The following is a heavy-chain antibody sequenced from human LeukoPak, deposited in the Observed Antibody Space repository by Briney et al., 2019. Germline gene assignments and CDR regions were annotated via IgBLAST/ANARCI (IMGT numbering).Heavy chain of an antibody. CDR1: GGSISSDF. J-gene: IGHJ4*02. V-gene: IGHV4-59*01. Sequence: SETLSLTCTVSGGSISSDFWSWIRQSPGKGLEWIGYIYYSGSTNYNPSLKSRVTISVDTSKRQFSLKLSSVTAADTAVYYCAREVVSIPSYFDSWGQGTLVTVSS. CDR3: AREVVSIPSYFDS. CDR2: IYYSGST. D-gene: IGHD2-21*01.